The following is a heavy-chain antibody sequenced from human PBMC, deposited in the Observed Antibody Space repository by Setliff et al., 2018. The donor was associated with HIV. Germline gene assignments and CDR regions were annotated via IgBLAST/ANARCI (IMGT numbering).Heavy chain of an antibody. CDR2: INHSGST. V-gene: IGHV4-34*01. CDR3: ARGDGDTMVRGVIIPNWFDP. D-gene: IGHD3-10*01. CDR1: GGSFSAYY. J-gene: IGHJ5*02. Sequence: SETLSLTCAVYGGSFSAYYWSWIRQPPGKGLEWIGEINHSGSTYYNSSLKSRVTMSVDTSKNQFSLKLSSVTAADTAVYYCARGDGDTMVRGVIIPNWFDPWGQGTLVTVSS.